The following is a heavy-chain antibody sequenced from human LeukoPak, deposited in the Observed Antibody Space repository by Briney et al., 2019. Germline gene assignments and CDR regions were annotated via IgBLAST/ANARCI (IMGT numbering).Heavy chain of an antibody. Sequence: GGSLRLSCAASGCNFSSYAMHWVRQAPGKGLEWVALIRYDASTKFYADSVKGRFTISRDNSKNTLNLQMNSLRAEDTAVYYCAKGGRDGLYYFDYWGQETLVTVSS. J-gene: IGHJ4*02. CDR1: GCNFSSYA. CDR3: AKGGRDGLYYFDY. CDR2: IRYDASTK. D-gene: IGHD5-24*01. V-gene: IGHV3-30*02.